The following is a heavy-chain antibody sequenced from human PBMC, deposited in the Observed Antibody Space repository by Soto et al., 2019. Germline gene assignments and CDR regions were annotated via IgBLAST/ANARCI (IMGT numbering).Heavy chain of an antibody. V-gene: IGHV3-30*03. Sequence: GGSLRLSCAASGFTFSRYGMHWVRQALGQGLEWVAVISYDGNHKYYAHSVNGRFAISRDSSKNTLYLQMNSLRLEDTAVYYCARGDCMTTDCYYFYAMDVWGQGTTVTVSS. CDR1: GFTFSRYG. D-gene: IGHD2-15*01. CDR2: ISYDGNHK. CDR3: ARGDCMTTDCYYFYAMDV. J-gene: IGHJ6*02.